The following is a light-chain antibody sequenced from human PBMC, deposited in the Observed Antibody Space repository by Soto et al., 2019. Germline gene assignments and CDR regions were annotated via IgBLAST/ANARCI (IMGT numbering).Light chain of an antibody. J-gene: IGLJ2*01. CDR2: EVS. V-gene: IGLV2-14*01. CDR3: SSYIGSWFL. Sequence: QSALTQPASVSGSPGQSITMSCTGSSSDLDVYNYVSWYQQHPGKAPKLLIYEVSNRPSGVSNRFSGSKSGNTASLTISGLQAEDEADYYCSSYIGSWFLFGGGTKVTVL. CDR1: SSDLDVYNY.